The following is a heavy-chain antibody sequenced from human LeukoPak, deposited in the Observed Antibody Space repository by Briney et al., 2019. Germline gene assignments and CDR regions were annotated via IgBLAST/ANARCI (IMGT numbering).Heavy chain of an antibody. CDR3: AKDWGYCSSTSCLPRHNWFDP. Sequence: PGGSLRLSCAASGFTFSSYAMSWVRQAPGKGLEWVSAISGSSGSTYYADSVKGRFTISRDNSKNTLYLQMNSLRAEDTAVYYCAKDWGYCSSTSCLPRHNWFDPWGQGTLVTVSS. J-gene: IGHJ5*02. D-gene: IGHD2-2*01. V-gene: IGHV3-23*01. CDR1: GFTFSSYA. CDR2: ISGSSGST.